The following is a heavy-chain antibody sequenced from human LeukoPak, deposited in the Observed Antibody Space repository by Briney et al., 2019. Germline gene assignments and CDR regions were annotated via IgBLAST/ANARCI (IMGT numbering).Heavy chain of an antibody. J-gene: IGHJ4*02. CDR2: ISSSSSYI. Sequence: GGSLRLSCAASGFTFSSYSMNWVRQAPGKGLEWVSSISSSSSYIYYADSVKGRFTISRDNAKNSLYLQMNSLRAEDTAVYYCATNPGGYYDILTGSFSYFDYWGQGTLVTASS. V-gene: IGHV3-21*01. CDR3: ATNPGGYYDILTGSFSYFDY. D-gene: IGHD3-9*01. CDR1: GFTFSSYS.